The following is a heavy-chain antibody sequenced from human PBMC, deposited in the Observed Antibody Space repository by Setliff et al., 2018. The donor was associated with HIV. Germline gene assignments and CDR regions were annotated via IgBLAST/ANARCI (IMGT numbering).Heavy chain of an antibody. J-gene: IGHJ3*02. Sequence: SETLSLTCSVSGASIRSGDYYWGWIRQPPGKGLEWIGSIYYSGSTPYSPSLKSRVTMSVATSKNQFSLKLTSVTAADTSVYYCARDYLHVFDIWGQGTMVTVSS. CDR1: GASIRSGDYY. CDR3: ARDYLHVFDI. V-gene: IGHV4-39*02. CDR2: IYYSGST.